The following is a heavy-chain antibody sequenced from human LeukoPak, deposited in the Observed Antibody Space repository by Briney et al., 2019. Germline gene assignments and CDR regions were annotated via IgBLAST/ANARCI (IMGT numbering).Heavy chain of an antibody. CDR3: ARPRETSRDGYNFDFDY. CDR2: IYPGDFDT. D-gene: IGHD5-24*01. J-gene: IGHJ4*02. V-gene: IGHV5-51*01. Sequence: GEPLKISCKGSGYSFTSYWIGWVGQMPGKGLEWMGTIYPGDFDTRYSPSFQGQVTISADKSISTAYLQWSSLKASDTAMYYCARPRETSRDGYNFDFDYWGQGTLVTVSS. CDR1: GYSFTSYW.